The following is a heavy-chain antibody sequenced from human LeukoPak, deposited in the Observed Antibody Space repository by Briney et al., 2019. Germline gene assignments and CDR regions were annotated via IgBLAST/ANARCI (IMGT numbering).Heavy chain of an antibody. Sequence: PGGSLRLSCAASGFTFSSYSMNWVRQAPGKGLEWVANIKQDGSEKYYVDSVEGRFTISRDNAKNSLYLQMNSLRAEDTAVYYCARDRGGGSSSFPNWFDPWGQGTLVTVSS. J-gene: IGHJ5*02. CDR1: GFTFSSYS. CDR3: ARDRGGGSSSFPNWFDP. CDR2: IKQDGSEK. V-gene: IGHV3-7*01. D-gene: IGHD6-6*01.